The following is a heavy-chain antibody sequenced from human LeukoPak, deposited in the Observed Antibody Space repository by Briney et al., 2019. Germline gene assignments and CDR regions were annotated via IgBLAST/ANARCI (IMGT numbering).Heavy chain of an antibody. CDR1: GGSISSSSYY. CDR2: IYYSGST. CDR3: ARHNLRGSTQSDY. V-gene: IGHV4-39*01. Sequence: PSETLSLTCTVSGGSISSSSYYWGWIRQPPGKGLEWIGSIYYSGSTYYNPSLKSRVTISVDTSKNQFSLKLSSVTAADTAVYYSARHNLRGSTQSDYWGQGTLVTVSS. J-gene: IGHJ4*02. D-gene: IGHD3-16*01.